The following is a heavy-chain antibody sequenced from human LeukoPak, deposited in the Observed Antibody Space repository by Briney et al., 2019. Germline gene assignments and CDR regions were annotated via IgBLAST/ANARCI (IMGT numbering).Heavy chain of an antibody. Sequence: GGSLRLSCVGSGDGFTRHTMNWVRCAPGKGLEGISYIRSGSDYIYYAVSVKGRFTVSRDNARTSVYLQMNSLRVEDTAIYYCAREYDSRARFDSWGQGTLVTVSS. CDR2: IRSGSDYI. CDR3: AREYDSRARFDS. D-gene: IGHD6-13*01. CDR1: GDGFTRHT. V-gene: IGHV3-21*05. J-gene: IGHJ4*02.